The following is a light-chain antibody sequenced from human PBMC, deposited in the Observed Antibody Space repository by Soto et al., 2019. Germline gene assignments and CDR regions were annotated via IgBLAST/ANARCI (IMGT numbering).Light chain of an antibody. CDR1: QGVRSY. V-gene: IGKV1-9*01. J-gene: IGKJ1*01. Sequence: IQLTQYPSSLSASVGDRATITCRASQGVRSYLAWFQQRPGKAPKLLIFGASTLQNGVPARFSGGGFGTEFTLTITSLQPEDFATYYCHQVYTYPRTFGQGTKVDI. CDR3: HQVYTYPRT. CDR2: GAS.